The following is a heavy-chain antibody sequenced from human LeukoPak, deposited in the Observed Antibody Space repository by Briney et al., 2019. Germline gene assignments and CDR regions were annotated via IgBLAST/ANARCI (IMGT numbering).Heavy chain of an antibody. V-gene: IGHV4-34*01. CDR3: ARHVVDCSTTSCYTGAFDI. CDR1: GGSFSGYY. CDR2: INHSGST. J-gene: IGHJ3*02. Sequence: SETLSLTCAVYGGSFSGYYWSWIRQPPGKGLEWIGEINHSGSTNYNPSLKTRVTISVDTSKNQFSLKLSSVTAADTAVYYCARHVVDCSTTSCYTGAFDIWGQGTMVTVSS. D-gene: IGHD2-2*02.